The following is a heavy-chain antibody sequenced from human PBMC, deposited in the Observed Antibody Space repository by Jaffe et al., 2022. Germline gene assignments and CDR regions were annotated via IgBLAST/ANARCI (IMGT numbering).Heavy chain of an antibody. J-gene: IGHJ5*02. CDR2: INPGNGDT. V-gene: IGHV1-3*01. CDR1: GYTFTGYV. D-gene: IGHD6-25*01. CDR3: ARGLIVATAVYSWFDP. Sequence: QVQLVQSGAEVKKPGASVRVSCEASGYTFTGYVIHWVRQAPGQRLEWIAWINPGNGDTRHSQKFHDRVTITRDTAATTAYMELSSLTSEDTALYYCARGLIVATAVYSWFDPWGQGTLVIVSS.